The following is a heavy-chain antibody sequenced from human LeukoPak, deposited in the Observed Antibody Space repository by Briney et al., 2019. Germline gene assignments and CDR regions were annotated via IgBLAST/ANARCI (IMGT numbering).Heavy chain of an antibody. V-gene: IGHV1-2*02. D-gene: IGHD6-13*01. CDR1: GYTFTGYY. CDR3: ARVRTGIAAAGRDFAFDI. Sequence: ASVKVSCKASGYTFTGYYMHWVRQAPGQGLEWMGWINPNSGGTNYPQKFQGRVTMTRDTSISTAYMELSRLRSDDTAVYYCARVRTGIAAAGRDFAFDIWGQGTMVTVSS. CDR2: INPNSGGT. J-gene: IGHJ3*02.